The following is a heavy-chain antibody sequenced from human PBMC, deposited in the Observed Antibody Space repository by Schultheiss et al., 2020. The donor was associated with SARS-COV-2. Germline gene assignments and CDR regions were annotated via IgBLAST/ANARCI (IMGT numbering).Heavy chain of an antibody. CDR3: AKSRSGWYYSDS. Sequence: SCAASGLSVSSNYMNWVRQSPGKGLEWVSVIYSGGATYYADSVKGRFTISRDSSKNMLYLQMNSLKAEDTAVYYCAKSRSGWYYSDSWGQGTLVTVSS. V-gene: IGHV3-53*01. CDR2: IYSGGAT. J-gene: IGHJ4*02. D-gene: IGHD6-19*01. CDR1: GLSVSSNY.